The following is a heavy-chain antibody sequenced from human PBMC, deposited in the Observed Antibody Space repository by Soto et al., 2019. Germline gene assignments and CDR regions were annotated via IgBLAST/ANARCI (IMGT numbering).Heavy chain of an antibody. Sequence: ASVKISCKASGYTFTGYYMHWVRQAPGQGLEWMGWINPNSGGTNYAQKFQGWVTMTRDTSISTAYMELSRLRSDDTAVYYCARGSTSGWYYVYSWFEPWGEGPFVTVCS. D-gene: IGHD6-19*01. CDR3: ARGSTSGWYYVYSWFEP. CDR1: GYTFTGYY. J-gene: IGHJ5*02. CDR2: INPNSGGT. V-gene: IGHV1-2*04.